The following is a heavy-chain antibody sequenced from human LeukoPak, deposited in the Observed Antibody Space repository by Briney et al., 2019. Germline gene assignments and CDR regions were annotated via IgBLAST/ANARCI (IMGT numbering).Heavy chain of an antibody. D-gene: IGHD3-10*01. CDR1: GYTFTSYD. CDR3: ARGVIQWFLSDYYYYMDV. Sequence: PGASVKVSCKASGYTFTSYDINWVRQATGQGLEWMGWMNPNSGNTGYAQKFQGRVTMTRNTSISTAYMELSSLRSEDTAVYYCARGVIQWFLSDYYYYMDVWGKGTTVTVSS. CDR2: MNPNSGNT. V-gene: IGHV1-8*01. J-gene: IGHJ6*03.